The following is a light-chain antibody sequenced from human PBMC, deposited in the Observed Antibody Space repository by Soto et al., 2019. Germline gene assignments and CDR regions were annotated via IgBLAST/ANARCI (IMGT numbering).Light chain of an antibody. CDR3: QQFSSYPLT. CDR1: QTVRNNY. J-gene: IGKJ4*01. V-gene: IGKV3-20*01. CDR2: DAS. Sequence: EFVLTQSPGTLSLSPGERATLSCRASQTVRNNYLAWYQQKPGQAPRLLIYDASSRATGIPDRFSGGGSGTDFTLTISRLEPEYFAVYYCQQFSSYPLTFGGGTK.